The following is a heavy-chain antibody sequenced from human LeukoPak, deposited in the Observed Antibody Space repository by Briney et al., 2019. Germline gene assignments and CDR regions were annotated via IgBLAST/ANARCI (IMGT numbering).Heavy chain of an antibody. D-gene: IGHD2-15*01. CDR3: ARDPYQLGDCSGGSCYGNYYYYMDV. CDR1: GFTFSSYS. V-gene: IGHV3-21*01. J-gene: IGHJ6*03. Sequence: GGSLRLSCAASGFTFSSYSMNWVRQAPGKGLEWVSSISSSSSYIYYADSVKGRFTISRDNAKNSLYLQMNSLRAEDTAVYYCARDPYQLGDCSGGSCYGNYYYYMDVWGKGTTVTVSS. CDR2: ISSSSSYI.